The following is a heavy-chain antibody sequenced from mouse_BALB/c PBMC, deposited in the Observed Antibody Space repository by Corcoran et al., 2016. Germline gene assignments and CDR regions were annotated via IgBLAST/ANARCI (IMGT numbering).Heavy chain of an antibody. CDR3: ARSYRYDYYAMDY. J-gene: IGHJ4*01. Sequence: QVTLKESGSGILKPSQTLSLTCSFSGFSLSTSGMGVGWLRQPSGKGLEWLAHIWWDDDKYYNPSLKSQLISSKDTSRKQVFVKITSVDTADTATYYCARSYRYDYYAMDYWGQGTSVTVSS. CDR2: IWWDDDK. CDR1: GFSLSTSGMG. V-gene: IGHV8-5*01. D-gene: IGHD2-14*01.